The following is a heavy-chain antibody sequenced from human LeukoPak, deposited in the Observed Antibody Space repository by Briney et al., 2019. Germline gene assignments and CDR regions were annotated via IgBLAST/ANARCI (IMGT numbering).Heavy chain of an antibody. D-gene: IGHD5-18*01. CDR1: GGSISSGGYY. Sequence: PSETLSLTCTVSGGSISSGGYYWSWIRQPPGKGLEWIGYIYHSGSTYYNPSLKSRVTISVDRSKNQFSLKLSSVTAADTAVYYCARALRGYSYGYYDYWGQGTLVTVSS. CDR2: IYHSGST. V-gene: IGHV4-30-2*01. J-gene: IGHJ4*02. CDR3: ARALRGYSYGYYDY.